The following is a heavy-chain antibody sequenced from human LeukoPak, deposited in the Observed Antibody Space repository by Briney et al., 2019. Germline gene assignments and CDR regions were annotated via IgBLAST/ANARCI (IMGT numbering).Heavy chain of an antibody. D-gene: IGHD3-10*01. CDR3: AKDLSKSRITMVRGVPSPSDY. CDR1: GFTFSSYA. J-gene: IGHJ4*02. Sequence: GGSLRLSCAASGFTFSSYAMSWVRQARGKGLEWVSAISGSGGSTYYADSVKGRFTISRDNSKNTVYLQMNSLRSEDTAVYYCAKDLSKSRITMVRGVPSPSDYWGQGTLVTVSS. V-gene: IGHV3-23*01. CDR2: ISGSGGST.